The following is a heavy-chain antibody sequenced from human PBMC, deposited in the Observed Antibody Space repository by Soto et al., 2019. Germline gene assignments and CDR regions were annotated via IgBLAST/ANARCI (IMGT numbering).Heavy chain of an antibody. Sequence: MQMVESGGGSVQPGGSLRLSCAASGFTFSHYWMHWVRQTPGKGLVWVSRINPAGTITNYADSVEGRFTISRYNADSALFLHMNSLSAEDTAIYYCTSDTFGLRDTWGQGTLLTVSS. V-gene: IGHV3-74*01. CDR1: GFTFSHYW. CDR3: TSDTFGLRDT. D-gene: IGHD3-16*01. J-gene: IGHJ5*02. CDR2: INPAGTIT.